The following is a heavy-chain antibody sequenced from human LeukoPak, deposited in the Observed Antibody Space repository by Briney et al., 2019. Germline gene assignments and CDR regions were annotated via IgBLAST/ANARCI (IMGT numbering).Heavy chain of an antibody. CDR1: GYSFTSYW. CDR2: IYPGDSGT. V-gene: IGHV5-51*01. CDR3: ARTIEYYYDSSGYSPVDY. Sequence: KSGESLKISCKGSGYSFTSYWIGWVRQMPGKGLEWMGIIYPGDSGTRYSPSFQGQVTISADKSISTAYLQWSSLKASDTAMYYCARTIEYYYDSSGYSPVDYWGQGTLVTVSS. J-gene: IGHJ4*02. D-gene: IGHD3-22*01.